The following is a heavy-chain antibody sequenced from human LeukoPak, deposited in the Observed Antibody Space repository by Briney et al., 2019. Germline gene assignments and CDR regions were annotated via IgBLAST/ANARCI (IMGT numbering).Heavy chain of an antibody. CDR1: GFTFSSYS. CDR3: ARDSNYYGSGSYL. Sequence: PGGSLRLSCAASGFTFSSYSMNWVRQAPGKGLEWLSSISSSSSYIYYADSVKGRFTISRDNAKNSLYLQMNSLRAEDTAVYYCARDSNYYGSGSYLWGQGTLVTVSS. D-gene: IGHD3-10*01. V-gene: IGHV3-21*01. J-gene: IGHJ4*02. CDR2: ISSSSSYI.